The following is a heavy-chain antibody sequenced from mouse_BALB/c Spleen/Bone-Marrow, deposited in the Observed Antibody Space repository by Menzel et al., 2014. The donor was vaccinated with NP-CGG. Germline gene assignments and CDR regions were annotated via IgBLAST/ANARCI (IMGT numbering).Heavy chain of an antibody. Sequence: EVHLVESGGGLVQPGGSLRLSCATSGFTFTDYYMSWVRQPPGKXXEWLGFIRNKANGYTTEYSASVKGRFTISRDNSQSILYPQMNTLRAEDSATYYCARDRGGLLHDYWGQGTTLTVSS. V-gene: IGHV7-3*02. D-gene: IGHD1-1*01. CDR3: ARDRGGLLHDY. CDR1: GFTFTDYY. CDR2: IRNKANGYTT. J-gene: IGHJ2*01.